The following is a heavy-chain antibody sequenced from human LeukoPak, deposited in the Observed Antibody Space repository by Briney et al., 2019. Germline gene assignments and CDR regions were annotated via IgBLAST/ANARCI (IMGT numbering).Heavy chain of an antibody. J-gene: IGHJ4*02. V-gene: IGHV4-4*07. Sequence: SETLSLTCTVSGASISSYYYNWIRQAAGRGLEWIGRLYISGSTDYNPSLKSRVTISVDTSKNQFSLKLSSVTAADTAVYFCARDLSGSLYFDYWGQGVLVTVSS. CDR1: GASISSYY. CDR3: ARDLSGSLYFDY. D-gene: IGHD3-10*01. CDR2: LYISGST.